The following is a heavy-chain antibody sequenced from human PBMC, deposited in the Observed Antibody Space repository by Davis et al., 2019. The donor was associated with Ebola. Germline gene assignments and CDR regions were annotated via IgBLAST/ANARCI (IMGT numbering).Heavy chain of an antibody. J-gene: IGHJ6*02. Sequence: ASVKVSRKASGYTFTSYGISWVRQAPGQGLEWMGWISAYNGNTNYAQKLQGRVTMTTDTSTSTAYMELRSLRSDDTAVYYCARDDFWSGYPTSYYYYGMDVWGQGTTVTVSS. CDR3: ARDDFWSGYPTSYYYYGMDV. CDR1: GYTFTSYG. CDR2: ISAYNGNT. V-gene: IGHV1-18*01. D-gene: IGHD3-3*01.